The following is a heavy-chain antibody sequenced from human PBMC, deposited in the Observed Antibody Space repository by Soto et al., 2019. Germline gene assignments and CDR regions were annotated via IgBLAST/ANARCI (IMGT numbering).Heavy chain of an antibody. Sequence: SETLSLTCTVSGGSISNYYWSWIRQPPGKGLEWIGYIHYTGSTNCDPSLKSRVTISVDTSKNQFSLNLRSVTAADTAIYYCARDLYEGTGWTFGYCGQGILVTVSS. CDR3: ARDLYEGTGWTFGY. V-gene: IGHV4-59*01. D-gene: IGHD3-22*01. J-gene: IGHJ4*02. CDR1: GGSISNYY. CDR2: IHYTGST.